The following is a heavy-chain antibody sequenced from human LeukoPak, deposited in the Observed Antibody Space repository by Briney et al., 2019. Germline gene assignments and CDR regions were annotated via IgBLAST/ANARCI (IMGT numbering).Heavy chain of an antibody. CDR3: ARVPRTNYDSSAYSDY. J-gene: IGHJ4*02. CDR1: GYRFTSYW. CDR2: FYPSASYT. D-gene: IGHD3-22*01. V-gene: IGHV5-10-1*01. Sequence: GEAPKTPLKGSGYRFTSYWISWGRPMPGKGPERWVRFYPSASYTNYSPSSQGHVSISSDKSNTTAYLQWISLKASDTAMYYCARVPRTNYDSSAYSDYWGQGPLVTVS.